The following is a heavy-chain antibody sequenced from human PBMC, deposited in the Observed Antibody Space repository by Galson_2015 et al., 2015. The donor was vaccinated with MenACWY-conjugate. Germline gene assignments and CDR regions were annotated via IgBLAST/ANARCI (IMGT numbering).Heavy chain of an antibody. J-gene: IGHJ6*02. CDR3: ARHPPGGRGLDV. CDR1: GYSFTHYW. D-gene: IGHD1-26*01. V-gene: IGHV5-51*01. CDR2: LNPANSET. Sequence: QSGAEVIKPGESLSISCTGSGYSFTHYWVGWGRQMPGKGLEWMGLLNPANSETRHSPSIQGQVTISADESISTAFLQWTSLKASDTAMYYCARHPPGGRGLDVWGRGTTVTVSS.